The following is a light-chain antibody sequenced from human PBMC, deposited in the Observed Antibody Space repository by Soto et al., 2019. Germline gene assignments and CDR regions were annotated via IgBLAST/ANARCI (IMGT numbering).Light chain of an antibody. CDR1: QTISSW. J-gene: IGKJ1*01. CDR2: KAS. Sequence: DIQMTQSPSTLSGSVGDRVTITCRASQTISSWLAWYQQKPGKATKLLIYKASTVKSGVPSRFSGSGSGTEFTLTISSLQPDDFGTYYCQHYNSYSEAFVQGTKGDIK. V-gene: IGKV1-5*03. CDR3: QHYNSYSEA.